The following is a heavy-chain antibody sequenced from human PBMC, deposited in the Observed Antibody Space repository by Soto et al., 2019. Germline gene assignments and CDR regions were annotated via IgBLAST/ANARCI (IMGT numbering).Heavy chain of an antibody. CDR1: GFSLSTSGMC. V-gene: IGHV2-70*11. D-gene: IGHD3-16*01. CDR2: IDWDDDK. J-gene: IGHJ4*02. CDR3: ARTLYDYIWGTAQIDY. Sequence: SGATLVNPTQTLTLTCTFSGFSLSTSGMCVSWIRQPPGKALEWLARIDWDDDKYYSTSLKTRLTISKDTSKNQVVLTMTNMDPVDTATYYCARTLYDYIWGTAQIDYWGQGTLVTVSS.